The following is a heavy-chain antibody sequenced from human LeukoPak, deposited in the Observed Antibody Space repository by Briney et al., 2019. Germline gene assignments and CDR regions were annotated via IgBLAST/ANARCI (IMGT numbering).Heavy chain of an antibody. J-gene: IGHJ4*02. CDR3: ARDRGDGYNYGPLDY. V-gene: IGHV3-33*08. CDR1: GFSFSNYV. CDR2: IWYDGSNK. Sequence: GRSLRLSCEASGFSFSNYVFHWVRQAPGKGLEWVAVIWYDGSNKYYADSVKGRFTISRDNSKNTLYLQMNSLRAEDTAVYYCARDRGDGYNYGPLDYWGQGTLVTVSS. D-gene: IGHD5-24*01.